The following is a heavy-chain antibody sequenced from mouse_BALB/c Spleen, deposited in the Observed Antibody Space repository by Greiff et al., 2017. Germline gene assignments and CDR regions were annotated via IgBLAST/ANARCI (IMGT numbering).Heavy chain of an antibody. Sequence: EVKLVESGGGLVKPGGSLKLSCAASGFAFSSYDMSWVRQTPEKRLEWVAYISSGGGSTYSPDTVKGRFTISSDNAKNTLYLQMSSLKSEDTAMYYCARPLRPYWYFDVWGAGTTVTVSS. V-gene: IGHV5-12-1*01. J-gene: IGHJ1*01. CDR1: GFAFSSYD. CDR2: ISSGGGST. CDR3: ARPLRPYWYFDV. D-gene: IGHD1-2*01.